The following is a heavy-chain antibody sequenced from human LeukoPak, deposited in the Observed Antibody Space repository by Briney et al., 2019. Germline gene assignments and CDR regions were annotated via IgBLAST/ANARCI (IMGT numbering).Heavy chain of an antibody. CDR3: ARGYSSSWYSRYYYYYMDV. Sequence: SETLSLTCAVYGGSFSGYFWSWIRQPPGKGLEWIGEIDHSGSTHYNPSLKSRVTISVDTSKNQFSLKPSSVTAADTAVYYCARGYSSSWYSRYYYYYMDVWGKGTTVTVSS. CDR2: IDHSGST. CDR1: GGSFSGYF. J-gene: IGHJ6*03. V-gene: IGHV4-34*01. D-gene: IGHD6-13*01.